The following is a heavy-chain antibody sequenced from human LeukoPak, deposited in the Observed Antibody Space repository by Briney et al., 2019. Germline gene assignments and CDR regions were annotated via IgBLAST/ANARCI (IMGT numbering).Heavy chain of an antibody. Sequence: GESLKISCKGSGYSFTNYWIGWVRQMPGKGLEWMGLIYPGDSDTRYSPSFQGQVTISADKSFSTAYLQWSSLKASDTAMYYCARVAPYSTTWYFDYWGQGTLVTASS. CDR1: GYSFTNYW. D-gene: IGHD6-13*01. J-gene: IGHJ4*02. CDR2: IYPGDSDT. V-gene: IGHV5-51*01. CDR3: ARVAPYSTTWYFDY.